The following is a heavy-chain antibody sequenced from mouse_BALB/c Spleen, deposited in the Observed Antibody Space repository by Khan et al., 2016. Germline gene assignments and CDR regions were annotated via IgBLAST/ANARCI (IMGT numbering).Heavy chain of an antibody. CDR2: IDPANGNT. V-gene: IGHV14-3*02. CDR1: GFNIKDTY. D-gene: IGHD1-1*01. J-gene: IGHJ4*01. CDR3: AYYYGSNYAMDD. Sequence: VQLKQSGAELVKPGASVKLSCTASGFNIKDTYMHWVKQRPEQGLEWIGRIDPANGNTKYDPKFQGKATITADTSSSTAYLQLSSLTSEDTAVFYCAYYYGSNYAMDDWGQGTSATGTS.